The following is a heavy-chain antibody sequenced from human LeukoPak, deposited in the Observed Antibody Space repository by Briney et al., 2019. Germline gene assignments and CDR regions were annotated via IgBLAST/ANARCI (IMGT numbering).Heavy chain of an antibody. D-gene: IGHD6-13*01. Sequence: PGGSLRLSCAASGFTFSSYWMSWVRQAPGKGLEWVANIKQDGSEKYYVDSVKGRFTISRDNAKNSLYLQMNSLRAEDTAVYYCARDGSSSWYNYYYYYMDVWGKGTTATVSS. CDR2: IKQDGSEK. CDR1: GFTFSSYW. V-gene: IGHV3-7*01. CDR3: ARDGSSSWYNYYYYYMDV. J-gene: IGHJ6*03.